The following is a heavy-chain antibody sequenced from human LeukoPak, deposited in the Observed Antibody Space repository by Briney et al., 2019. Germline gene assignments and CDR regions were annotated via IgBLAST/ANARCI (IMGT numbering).Heavy chain of an antibody. J-gene: IGHJ4*02. CDR1: GFTFGAYA. CDR3: ARGIAAVDY. CDR2: ISYDGNNE. V-gene: IGHV3-30*04. Sequence: GGSLRLSCAASGFTFGAYAMHWVRQSPGKGLEWVALISYDGNNEWYADSVKGRFTVSRDNSKNTLYLQMNSLRAEDTAVYYCARGIAAVDYWGQGTLVTVSS. D-gene: IGHD6-13*01.